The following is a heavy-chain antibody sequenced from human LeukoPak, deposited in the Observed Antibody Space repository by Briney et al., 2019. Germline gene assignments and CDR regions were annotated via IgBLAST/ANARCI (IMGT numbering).Heavy chain of an antibody. CDR3: ARISTIFGVVTTPGFDY. V-gene: IGHV3-21*01. CDR1: GFTFSSYG. CDR2: ISSSSSYI. D-gene: IGHD3-3*01. Sequence: NPGGSLRLSCAASGFTFSSYGMNWVRQAPGKGLEWVSSISSSSSYIYYADSVKGRFTISRDNAKNPLYLQMNSLRAEDTAVYYCARISTIFGVVTTPGFDYWGQGTLVTVSS. J-gene: IGHJ4*02.